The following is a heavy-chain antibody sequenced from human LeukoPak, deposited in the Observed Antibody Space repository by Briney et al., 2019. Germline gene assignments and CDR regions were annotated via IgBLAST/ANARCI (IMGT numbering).Heavy chain of an antibody. CDR1: GFTGINDY. V-gene: IGHV3-23*01. CDR3: ARESGIAAALDL. CDR2: ISGSGGST. D-gene: IGHD6-13*01. Sequence: GGSLRLSCVGSGFTGINDYFSWVRQAPGKGLEWVSAISGSGGSTYYADSVKGRFTISRDNAKNTLYLQMNSLRAEDTAVYYCARESGIAAALDLWGQGTLVTVSS. J-gene: IGHJ5*02.